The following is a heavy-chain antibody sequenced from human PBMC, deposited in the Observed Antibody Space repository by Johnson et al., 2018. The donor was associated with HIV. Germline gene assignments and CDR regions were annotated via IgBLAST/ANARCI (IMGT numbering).Heavy chain of an antibody. CDR1: GFTFSSYG. CDR3: VRDQGSGWPTNAFDI. V-gene: IGHV3-33*01. D-gene: IGHD6-19*01. Sequence: QMLLVESGGGVVQPGRSLRLSCAASGFTFSSYGMHCVRQAPGKWLEWVVVIWFDGSNKYYPDSVKGRFTISRDNSKNTLYLQMNSLRAEDTAVYYCVRDQGSGWPTNAFDIWGRGTRVTVSS. CDR2: IWFDGSNK. J-gene: IGHJ3*02.